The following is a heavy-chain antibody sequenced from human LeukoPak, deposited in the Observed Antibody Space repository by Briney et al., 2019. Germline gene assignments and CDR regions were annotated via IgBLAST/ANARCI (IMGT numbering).Heavy chain of an antibody. J-gene: IGHJ6*03. CDR3: AREPTGYYYMDV. Sequence: SETLSLTCTVSGGSISSSSYYWGWIRQPPGKGLEWIGSIYYSGSTYYNPSLKSRVTISVDTSKNQFSLKLSPVTAADTAVYYCAREPTGYYYMDVWGKGTTVTVSS. CDR2: IYYSGST. CDR1: GGSISSSSYY. V-gene: IGHV4-39*07.